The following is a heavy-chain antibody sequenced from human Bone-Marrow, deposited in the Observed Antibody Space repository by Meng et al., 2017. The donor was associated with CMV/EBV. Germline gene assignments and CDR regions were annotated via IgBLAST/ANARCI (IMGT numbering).Heavy chain of an antibody. Sequence: GESLKISCAASSFTFSSYWMTWVRQAPGKGLEWVANIKHGGREKYYVDSVKGRFTISRDNAKNSLYLQMNSLRAEDTAVYYCARDHSSSWYFDYWGQGTLVTVSS. J-gene: IGHJ4*02. D-gene: IGHD6-13*01. V-gene: IGHV3-7*01. CDR1: SFTFSSYW. CDR3: ARDHSSSWYFDY. CDR2: IKHGGREK.